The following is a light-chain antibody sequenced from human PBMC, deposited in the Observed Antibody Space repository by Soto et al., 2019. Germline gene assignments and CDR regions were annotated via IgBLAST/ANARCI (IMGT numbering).Light chain of an antibody. V-gene: IGKV3-20*01. J-gene: IGKJ2*01. CDR1: QSVSSSY. CDR2: GAS. CDR3: QQYGSSPRYT. Sequence: MTQSPATVSVSPGESATLSCRASQSVSSSYLAWYQQKPGQAPRLLIYGASSRATGIPDRFSGSGSGTDFTLTISRLEPEDFAVYYCQQYGSSPRYTFGQGTKVDIK.